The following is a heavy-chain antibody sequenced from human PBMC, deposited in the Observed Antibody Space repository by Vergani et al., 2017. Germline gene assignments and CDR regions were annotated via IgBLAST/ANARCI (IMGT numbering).Heavy chain of an antibody. D-gene: IGHD5-18*01. CDR2: IDYSGST. Sequence: QVQLQESGPGLVKPSETLSLTCTVSGGSVSSGSYYWGWIRQPPGKGLEWIGRIDYSGSTYYNPSLKSRVTISVDTSKNQFSLKLSSVTAADTAVYYCARRTAMDYYYGMDVWGQGTTVTVSS. J-gene: IGHJ6*02. V-gene: IGHV4-39*07. CDR1: GGSVSSGSYY. CDR3: ARRTAMDYYYGMDV.